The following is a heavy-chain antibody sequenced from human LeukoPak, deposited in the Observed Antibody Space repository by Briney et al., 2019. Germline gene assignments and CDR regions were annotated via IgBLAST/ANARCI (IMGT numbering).Heavy chain of an antibody. CDR2: ISSSSSYI. CDR1: GVTFSSYS. CDR3: ARERHYYGSGSYSDP. V-gene: IGHV3-21*01. Sequence: PGGSLRLSCAASGVTFSSYSMNWVRQAPGKGLEWVSSISSSSSYIYYADSVKGRFTISRDNAKNSLYLQMNSLRAEDTAVYYCARERHYYGSGSYSDPWGQGTLVTVSS. J-gene: IGHJ5*02. D-gene: IGHD3-10*01.